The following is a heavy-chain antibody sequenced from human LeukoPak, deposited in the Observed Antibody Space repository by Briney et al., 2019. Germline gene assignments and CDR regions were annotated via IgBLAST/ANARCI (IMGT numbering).Heavy chain of an antibody. Sequence: GGPLRLSCAASPGITFSDYWMNWVRQAPGKGLEWVAVIRYDGSNKYNADSVKGRFTISRDNSKNTLSLQMNSLRAEDTAVYYCARGGESGRTYAFDIWGQGTMVTVSS. J-gene: IGHJ3*02. V-gene: IGHV3-33*08. D-gene: IGHD1-26*01. CDR1: PGITFSDYW. CDR2: IRYDGSNK. CDR3: ARGGESGRTYAFDI.